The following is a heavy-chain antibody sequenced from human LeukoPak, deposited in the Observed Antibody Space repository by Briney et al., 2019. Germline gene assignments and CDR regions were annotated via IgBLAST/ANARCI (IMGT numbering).Heavy chain of an antibody. CDR2: ISYDGSNK. V-gene: IGHV3-30*04. D-gene: IGHD5-24*01. Sequence: GGSLRLSCAASGFTFSSYAMHWVRQAPGKGLGWVAVISYDGSNKYYADSVKGRFTISRDNSKNTLYLQMNSLRAEDTAVYYCARAEERWLVYLGIQFSGFDYWGQGTLVTVSS. J-gene: IGHJ4*02. CDR3: ARAEERWLVYLGIQFSGFDY. CDR1: GFTFSSYA.